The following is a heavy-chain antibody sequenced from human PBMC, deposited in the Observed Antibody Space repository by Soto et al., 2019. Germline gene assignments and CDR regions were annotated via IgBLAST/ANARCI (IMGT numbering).Heavy chain of an antibody. CDR3: AREGDYRSVAATLIYYYYYGIDV. CDR2: ISSSSSYI. V-gene: IGHV3-21*01. J-gene: IGHJ6*02. Sequence: EVQLVESGGGLVKPGGSLRLSCAASGFTFSSYSMNWVRQAPGKGLEWVSSISSSSSYIYYADSVKGRFTISRDNAKNSLYLQMNSLRAEDTAVYYCAREGDYRSVAATLIYYYYYGIDVWGQGTTVTVSS. D-gene: IGHD2-15*01. CDR1: GFTFSSYS.